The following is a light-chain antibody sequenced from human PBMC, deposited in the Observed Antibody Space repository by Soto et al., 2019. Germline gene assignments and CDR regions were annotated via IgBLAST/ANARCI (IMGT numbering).Light chain of an antibody. CDR1: QSVSSY. CDR3: QQRSNWPRT. Sequence: EVVLTQSPATLSLSPGERATLSYRASQSVSSYLAWYQQKPGQAPRLLIYDASNRAPGIPARFSGSGSGTDFTLTISSLEPEDFAVYYCQQRSNWPRTFGQGTKVDIK. V-gene: IGKV3-11*01. J-gene: IGKJ1*01. CDR2: DAS.